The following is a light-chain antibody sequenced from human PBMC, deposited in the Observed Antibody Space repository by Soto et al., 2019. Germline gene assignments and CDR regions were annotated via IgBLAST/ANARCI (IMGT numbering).Light chain of an antibody. CDR2: GAS. J-gene: IGKJ2*01. CDR3: QQYGSSPLYT. V-gene: IGKV3-20*01. Sequence: IVLTQSPGTLSLSPGERATLSCRASQSVSSSYLAWYQQKPGQAPRLLIYGASSRATGIPDRFSGSGSGTDFTLTISILEPEDFAVSYCQQYGSSPLYTFGKGTKLEIK. CDR1: QSVSSSY.